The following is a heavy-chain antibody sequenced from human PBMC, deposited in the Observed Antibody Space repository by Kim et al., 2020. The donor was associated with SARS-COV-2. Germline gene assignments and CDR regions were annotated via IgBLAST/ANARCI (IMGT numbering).Heavy chain of an antibody. D-gene: IGHD3-22*01. CDR3: ARADSSGYYSQAPDY. J-gene: IGHJ4*02. V-gene: IGHV5-51*01. Sequence: GESLKISCKGSGYSFSSYWIVWVRQKPGKGLERMGIINPGDSDTRYRPSFQGQVTISADKSISTAYLHWSSLKTSDTAMYYCARADSSGYYSQAPDYWGQ. CDR2: INPGDSDT. CDR1: GYSFSSYW.